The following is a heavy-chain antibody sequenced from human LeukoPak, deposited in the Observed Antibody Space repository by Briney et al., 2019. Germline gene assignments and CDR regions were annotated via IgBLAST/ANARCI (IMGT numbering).Heavy chain of an antibody. CDR2: INPSGGST. CDR3: ARATKYGDYVY. CDR1: GYTFTSNY. V-gene: IGHV1-46*01. J-gene: IGHJ4*02. D-gene: IGHD4-17*01. Sequence: ASVKVSCKASGYTFTSNYMHWVRQAPGQGLEWMGIINPSGGSTSYAQKFQGRVTMTRDTSTSTVYMEPSSLRSEDTAVYYCARATKYGDYVYWGQGTLVTVSS.